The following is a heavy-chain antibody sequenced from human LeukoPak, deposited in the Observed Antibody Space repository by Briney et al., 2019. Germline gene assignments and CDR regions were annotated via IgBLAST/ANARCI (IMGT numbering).Heavy chain of an antibody. CDR3: ARVLVQLWPHDAFDI. CDR2: INHSGST. V-gene: IGHV4-34*01. Sequence: SETLSLTCAVYGGSFSGYYWTWIRQPPGKGLEWIGEINHSGSTNYNPSLKSRVTISVDKSKNQFSLKLSSVTAADTAVYYCARVLVQLWPHDAFDIWGQGTMVTVSS. J-gene: IGHJ3*02. D-gene: IGHD5-18*01. CDR1: GGSFSGYY.